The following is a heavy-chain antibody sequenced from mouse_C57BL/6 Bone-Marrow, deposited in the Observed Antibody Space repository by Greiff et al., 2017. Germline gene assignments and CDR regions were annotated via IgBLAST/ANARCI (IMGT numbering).Heavy chain of an antibody. CDR2: INYDGSST. CDR1: GFTFSDYY. CDR3: ARLGYYDSFAY. D-gene: IGHD2-4*01. J-gene: IGHJ3*01. Sequence: EVQLVESEGGLVQPGSSMKLSCTASGFTFSDYYMAWVRQVPEKGLEWVANINYDGSSTYYLDSLKSRFIISRDNAKNILYLQMSSLKSEDTATYYCARLGYYDSFAYWGQGTLVTVSA. V-gene: IGHV5-16*01.